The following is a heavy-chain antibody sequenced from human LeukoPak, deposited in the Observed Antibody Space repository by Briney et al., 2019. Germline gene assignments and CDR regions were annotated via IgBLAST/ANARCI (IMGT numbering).Heavy chain of an antibody. CDR3: ASDYGSGSYRFDF. Sequence: KPSETLSLTCTVSGGSLSSYSWSWIRQPPGKGLEWIGYIYYSGRTVYNPSLKSRVTISLGTSKNQFSLKLSSVTAADTAVYYCASDYGSGSYRFDFWGQGTLVSVSS. J-gene: IGHJ4*02. D-gene: IGHD3-10*01. CDR2: IYYSGRT. V-gene: IGHV4-59*01. CDR1: GGSLSSYS.